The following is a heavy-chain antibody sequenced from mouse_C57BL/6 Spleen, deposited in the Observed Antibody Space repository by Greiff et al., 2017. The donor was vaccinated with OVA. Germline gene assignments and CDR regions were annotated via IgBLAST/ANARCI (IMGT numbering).Heavy chain of an antibody. CDR2: IDPSDSYT. J-gene: IGHJ2*01. CDR3: ARAPRQLRLRVDY. D-gene: IGHD3-2*02. Sequence: QVQLQQPGAELVMPGASVKLSCKASGYTFTSYWMHWVKQRPGQGLEWIGEIDPSDSYTNYNQKFKGKSTLTVDKSSSTAYMQLSSLTSEDSAVYYCARAPRQLRLRVDYWGQGTTLTVSS. V-gene: IGHV1-69*01. CDR1: GYTFTSYW.